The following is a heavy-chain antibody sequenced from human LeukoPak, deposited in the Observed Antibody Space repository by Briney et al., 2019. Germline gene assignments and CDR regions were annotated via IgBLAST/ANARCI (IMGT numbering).Heavy chain of an antibody. CDR3: ARGVPLIY. CDR1: GFTFASHV. D-gene: IGHD4/OR15-4a*01. CDR2: ISGSGGNT. J-gene: IGHJ4*02. V-gene: IGHV3-23*01. Sequence: GGSLRLSCAPSGFTFASHVMSWVRQAPGKGLEWVSAISGSGGNTYHADSVKGRFTISRDNSKNTLYLQMNSLRAEGTAVYYCARGVPLIYWGQGTLVTVSS.